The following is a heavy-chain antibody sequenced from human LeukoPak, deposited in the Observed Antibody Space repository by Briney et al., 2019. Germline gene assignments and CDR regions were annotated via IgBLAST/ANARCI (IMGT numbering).Heavy chain of an antibody. J-gene: IGHJ4*02. CDR1: GFTFSSYS. V-gene: IGHV3-21*01. D-gene: IGHD2-15*01. CDR3: APEISEFRYCSGGSSPQR. Sequence: GGSLRLSCAASGFTFSSYSMNWVRQAPGKGLEWVSSISSNNNYIYYADSVRGRFTISRDNAKNSLYLQMNSLGAEDTAVYYCAPEISEFRYCSGGSSPQRWGQGTLVTVSS. CDR2: ISSNNNYI.